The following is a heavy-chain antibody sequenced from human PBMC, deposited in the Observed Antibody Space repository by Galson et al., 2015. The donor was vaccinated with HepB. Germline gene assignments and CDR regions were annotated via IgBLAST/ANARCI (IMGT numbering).Heavy chain of an antibody. D-gene: IGHD5-24*01. V-gene: IGHV3-48*01. Sequence: SLRLSCAASGFTFSTYSMDWVRQAPGKGLEWVSYISSSSSLIYYADSVKGRFTISRDNAKNSLYLQLNSLRAEDTAVYYCARCLQRRWLHHNWFDPWGQGTLVTVSS. CDR1: GFTFSTYS. CDR3: ARCLQRRWLHHNWFDP. J-gene: IGHJ5*02. CDR2: ISSSSSLI.